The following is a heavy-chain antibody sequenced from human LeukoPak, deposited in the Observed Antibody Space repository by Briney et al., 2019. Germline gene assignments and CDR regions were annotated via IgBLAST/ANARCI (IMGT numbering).Heavy chain of an antibody. J-gene: IGHJ5*01. CDR2: TYYRSKRFY. CDR1: GDSVSTNSGA. Sequence: SQTLSLTCAISGDSVSTNSGAWNWLRQSPSRGLEWLGRTYYRSKRFYDYAVSVKSRITVNPDTSKNQFSLQLNSVTPQDTAVYYCARESGSSDWFESWGQGTLVTVSS. CDR3: ARESGSSDWFES. V-gene: IGHV6-1*01.